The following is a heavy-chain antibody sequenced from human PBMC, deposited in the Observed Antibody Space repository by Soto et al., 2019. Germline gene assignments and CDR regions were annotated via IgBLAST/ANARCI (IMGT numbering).Heavy chain of an antibody. CDR3: TTVLYSGYDLVVRSFDY. V-gene: IGHV3-15*07. J-gene: IGHJ4*02. Sequence: LSLTCAASGFTFSNAWMNWVRQAPGKGLEWVGRIKSKTDGGTTDYAAPVKGRFTISRDDSKNTLYLQMNSLKTEDTAVYYCTTVLYSGYDLVVRSFDYWGQGTLVTVSS. CDR1: GFTFSNAW. D-gene: IGHD5-12*01. CDR2: IKSKTDGGTT.